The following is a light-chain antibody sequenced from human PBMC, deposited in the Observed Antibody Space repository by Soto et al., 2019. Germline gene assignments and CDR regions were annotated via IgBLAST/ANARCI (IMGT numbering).Light chain of an antibody. V-gene: IGKV3-15*01. CDR2: GPS. J-gene: IGKJ1*01. Sequence: EIVMTQSPATLSVSPGERATLSCRASQSVSSNLAWNQQKPGQAPRLLIYGPSTRATGIPARFSGSGSGTEFTLTISSLQSEDFAVYYCQQYNNWPRTFGQGTKVEIK. CDR3: QQYNNWPRT. CDR1: QSVSSN.